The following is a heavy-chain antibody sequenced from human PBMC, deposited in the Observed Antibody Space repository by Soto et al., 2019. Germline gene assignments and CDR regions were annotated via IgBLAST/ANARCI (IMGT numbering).Heavy chain of an antibody. J-gene: IGHJ6*02. CDR1: GYSFTSYW. CDR3: ARTSMVRGGYYYYYGMDV. V-gene: IGHV5-51*01. CDR2: IYPGDSDT. D-gene: IGHD3-10*01. Sequence: GESLKISCKGSGYSFTSYWIGWVRQMPGKGLEWMGIIYPGDSDTRYSPSFQGQVTISADKSISTAYLQWSSLKASDTAMYYCARTSMVRGGYYYYYGMDVWGQWTTVTVSS.